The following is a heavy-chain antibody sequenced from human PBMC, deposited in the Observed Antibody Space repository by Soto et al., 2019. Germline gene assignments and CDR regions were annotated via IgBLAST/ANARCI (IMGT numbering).Heavy chain of an antibody. V-gene: IGHV3-33*01. CDR1: GFTFSSYG. J-gene: IGHJ6*02. D-gene: IGHD1-26*01. CDR2: IWYDGSNK. Sequence: QVQLVESGGGVVQPGRSLRLSCAASGFTFSSYGMHWVRQAPGKGLEWVAVIWYDGSNKYYADSVKGRFTISRDNSKNTLYLQMNSLRAEDTAVFYCARDIGGPFDYYYGMDVWGQGTTVTVSS. CDR3: ARDIGGPFDYYYGMDV.